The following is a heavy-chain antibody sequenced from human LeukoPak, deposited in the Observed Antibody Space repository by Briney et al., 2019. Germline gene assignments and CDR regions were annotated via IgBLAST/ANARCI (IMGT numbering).Heavy chain of an antibody. J-gene: IGHJ5*02. CDR2: INHSGNS. CDR3: AREIPGSSNWFDP. CDR1: GGSFSAYY. V-gene: IGHV4-34*01. Sequence: SETLSLTCAVYGGSFSAYYWSWIRQPPGKGLEWIGEINHSGNSNYNPSLKSRITISLDTSRNQFSLKLNSVTAADTAVYYCAREIPGSSNWFDPWGQGTLVTVSS. D-gene: IGHD6-6*01.